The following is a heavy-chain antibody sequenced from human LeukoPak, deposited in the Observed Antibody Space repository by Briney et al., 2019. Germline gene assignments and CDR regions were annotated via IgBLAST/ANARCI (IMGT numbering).Heavy chain of an antibody. CDR3: ATHAIAVAGRGFDY. CDR2: ISGSGGST. V-gene: IGHV3-23*01. D-gene: IGHD6-19*01. J-gene: IGHJ4*02. CDR1: GFTFSAYA. Sequence: GGSLRLSCAASGFTFSAYAMSWVRQAPGKGLEWVSAISGSGGSTYYADSVKGRFTISRDNSKNTVYLQMNSLRAEDTVAYYCATHAIAVAGRGFDYWGQGTLVTVSS.